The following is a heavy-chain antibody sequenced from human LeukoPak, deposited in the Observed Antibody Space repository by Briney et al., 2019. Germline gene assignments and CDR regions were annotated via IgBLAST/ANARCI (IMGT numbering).Heavy chain of an antibody. CDR2: IYYSGST. J-gene: IGHJ4*02. D-gene: IGHD5-24*01. CDR3: VREDGYNSRWDFDY. V-gene: IGHV4-39*07. CDR1: GGSISSSSYY. Sequence: SETLSLTCTVSGGSISSSSYYWGWIRQPPGKGLEWIGSIYYSGSTYYNPSLKSRVTISVDTSKNQFSLKLSSVTAADTAVYYCVREDGYNSRWDFDYWGQGTLVTVSS.